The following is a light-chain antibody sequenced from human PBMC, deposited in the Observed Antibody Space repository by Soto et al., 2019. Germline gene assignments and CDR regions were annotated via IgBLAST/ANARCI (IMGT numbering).Light chain of an antibody. CDR1: SSDVGAYNY. CDR2: EVS. V-gene: IGLV2-14*01. Sequence: QSALTQPASVSGSPGQSITISCTGTSSDVGAYNYVSWYQQHPGKAPKLMIHEVSNRPSGVSNRFSGSKSGNTASLTISGLQAEDEADYYCSSYTSSSTYVFGTGTKVT. CDR3: SSYTSSSTYV. J-gene: IGLJ1*01.